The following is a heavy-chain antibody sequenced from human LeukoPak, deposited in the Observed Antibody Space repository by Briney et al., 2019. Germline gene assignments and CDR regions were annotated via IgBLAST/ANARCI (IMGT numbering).Heavy chain of an antibody. Sequence: PGGSLRLSCAVSGFTISNYWMSWVRQAPGKGLEWVANIKRDGSGEFYVDSVKGRFTISRDSAKNSLFLQMNSLREEDTAVYYCARDPFDYWGQGTLVTVSS. J-gene: IGHJ4*02. CDR1: GFTISNYW. V-gene: IGHV3-7*01. CDR2: IKRDGSGE. CDR3: ARDPFDY.